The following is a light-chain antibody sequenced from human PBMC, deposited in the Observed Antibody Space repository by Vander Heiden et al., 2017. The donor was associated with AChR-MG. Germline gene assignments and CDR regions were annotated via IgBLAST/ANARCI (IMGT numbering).Light chain of an antibody. CDR2: AAS. CDR3: QQKDSPPRT. Sequence: DIQMTQSPSSLSASVGDRITITCRASQTISTFLNWYQHKAGKAPRLLIYAASSLHSGVPSRFSGSASGTDFTLTISRLQAEDFATYYCQQKDSPPRTFGQGTKVEVK. V-gene: IGKV1-39*01. J-gene: IGKJ1*01. CDR1: QTISTF.